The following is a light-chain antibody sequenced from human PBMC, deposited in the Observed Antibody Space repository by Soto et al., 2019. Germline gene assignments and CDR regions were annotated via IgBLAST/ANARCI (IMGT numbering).Light chain of an antibody. V-gene: IGKV3-20*01. CDR1: QNVISSY. CDR3: QQYDSSHLT. J-gene: IGKJ4*02. CDR2: ATS. Sequence: VLTQSPGTLPLSPGERTTLSCRASQNVISSYLAWYQQKPGQAPSLLVYATSSRAAGIPDRFSGSGSGTDFTLTISRLEPEECALYCCQQYDSSHLTFGGGTKVEIK.